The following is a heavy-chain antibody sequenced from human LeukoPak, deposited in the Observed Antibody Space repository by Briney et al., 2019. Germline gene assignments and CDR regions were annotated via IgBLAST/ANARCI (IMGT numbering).Heavy chain of an antibody. V-gene: IGHV3-23*01. CDR2: NGGSGGSK. D-gene: IGHD2-2*01. CDR1: GFTFNNYA. J-gene: IGHJ5*02. CDR3: ARGSSTSS. Sequence: PGGSLRLSCVASGFTFNNYAMSWVRQAPGKGLEWVSANGGSGGSKYYADSVKGRFTVSRDNSKNTLYLQMNSLRAEDTAVYYCARGSSTSSWGQGTLVTVSS.